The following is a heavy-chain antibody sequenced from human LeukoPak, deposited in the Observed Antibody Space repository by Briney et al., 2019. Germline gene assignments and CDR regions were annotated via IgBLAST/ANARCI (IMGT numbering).Heavy chain of an antibody. CDR1: GFIFSSYG. CDR3: ARDLGGAAMTGYYYYGMDV. D-gene: IGHD5-18*01. J-gene: IGHJ6*02. Sequence: GRSLRLSCAASGFIFSSYGMHWVRQAPGKGLEWVAVIWYDGSNKYYVDSVKGRFTISRDNSRNTLYLQMNSLRAEDTAVYYCARDLGGAAMTGYYYYGMDVWGQGTTVTVSS. V-gene: IGHV3-33*01. CDR2: IWYDGSNK.